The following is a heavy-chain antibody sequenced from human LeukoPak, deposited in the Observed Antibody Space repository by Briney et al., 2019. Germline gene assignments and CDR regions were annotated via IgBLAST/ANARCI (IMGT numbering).Heavy chain of an antibody. CDR2: IYYSGST. CDR1: GGSISNGDHC. D-gene: IGHD4-17*01. Sequence: SETLSLTCTVSGGSISNGDHCWSWIRQHPGKGLEWIGHIYYSGSTYYNPSLKSRGIISVDTSKNQFSLKLSSVTAADTAVYYCARDGDGDYDPDGWFDPWGQGTLVTVSS. V-gene: IGHV4-31*03. J-gene: IGHJ5*02. CDR3: ARDGDGDYDPDGWFDP.